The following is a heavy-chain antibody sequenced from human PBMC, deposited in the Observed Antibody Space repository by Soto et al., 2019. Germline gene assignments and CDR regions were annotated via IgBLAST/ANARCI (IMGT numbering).Heavy chain of an antibody. CDR3: ARGSPDTAMDYYYYGMDV. CDR2: INPSGGST. J-gene: IGHJ6*02. CDR1: RFTLTSYY. D-gene: IGHD5-18*01. Sequence: GASVEVSCKAPRFTLTSYYMHSVRQAPGQRLEWMGIINPSGGSTSYAQKFQGRVTMTRDTSTSTVYMELSSLRSEDTAVYYCARGSPDTAMDYYYYGMDVWGQGTTVTVSS. V-gene: IGHV1-46*01.